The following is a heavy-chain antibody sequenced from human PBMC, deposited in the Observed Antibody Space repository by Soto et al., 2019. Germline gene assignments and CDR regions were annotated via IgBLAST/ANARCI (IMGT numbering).Heavy chain of an antibody. CDR3: ARGRGSYRKYYLDY. J-gene: IGHJ4*02. V-gene: IGHV4-34*01. CDR2: INHSGST. Sequence: SETLSLTCAVYGGSFSGYYWSWIRQPPGKGLEWIGEINHSGSTNYNPSLKSRVTISVDTSKNQFSLKLSSVTAADTAVYYCARGRGSYRKYYLDYWGQGTLVTVSS. D-gene: IGHD1-26*01. CDR1: GGSFSGYY.